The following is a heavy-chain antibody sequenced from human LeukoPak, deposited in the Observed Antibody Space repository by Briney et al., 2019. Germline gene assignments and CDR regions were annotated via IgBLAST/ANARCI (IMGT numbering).Heavy chain of an antibody. CDR2: ISSSGSTI. CDR1: GFTFSSYE. D-gene: IGHD3-22*01. CDR3: AREDYYDSSGFYFDY. J-gene: IGHJ4*02. V-gene: IGHV3-48*03. Sequence: HPGGSLRLSCAASGFTFSSYEMNWVRQAPGKGLEWVSYISSSGSTIYYADSVKGRFTISRDNAKNSLYLQMNSLRAEDTAVYYCAREDYYDSSGFYFDYWGQGTLVTVSS.